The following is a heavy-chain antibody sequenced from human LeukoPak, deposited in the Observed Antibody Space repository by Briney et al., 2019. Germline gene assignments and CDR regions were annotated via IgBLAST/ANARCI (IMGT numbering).Heavy chain of an antibody. J-gene: IGHJ6*03. Sequence: SETLSLTCTVSGYSISSGYYWGWIRQPPGKGLEWIGSIYHSGSTYYNPSLESRVTISVDTSKNQFSLKLSSVTAADTAVYYCARGLLVYAVYYYYMDVWGKGTTVTVSS. CDR2: IYHSGST. CDR3: ARGLLVYAVYYYYMDV. V-gene: IGHV4-38-2*02. D-gene: IGHD2-8*01. CDR1: GYSISSGYY.